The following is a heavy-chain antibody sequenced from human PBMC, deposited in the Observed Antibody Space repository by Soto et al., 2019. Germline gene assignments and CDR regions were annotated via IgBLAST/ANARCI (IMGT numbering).Heavy chain of an antibody. CDR3: ARGLFYGDFYYYYYMDV. Sequence: SETLSLTCTVSGGSISSSSYYWGWIRQPPGKGLEWIGRIYYSGNTNYNPSLKSRVTISVDTSKNQFSLKLSSVTAADTAVYYCARGLFYGDFYYYYYMDVWGKGTTVTVSS. V-gene: IGHV4-39*07. J-gene: IGHJ6*03. D-gene: IGHD4-17*01. CDR2: IYYSGNT. CDR1: GGSISSSSYY.